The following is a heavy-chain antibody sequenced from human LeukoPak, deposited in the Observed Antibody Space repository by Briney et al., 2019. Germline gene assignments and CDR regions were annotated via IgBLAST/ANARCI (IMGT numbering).Heavy chain of an antibody. D-gene: IGHD6-19*01. Sequence: GASVKVSCKASGYTFTSYAMNWVRQAPGQGLEWMGWINTNTGNPTYAQGFTGRFVFSLDTSVSTAYLQISSLKAEDTAVYYCASASSGWYARDGDAFVIWGQGTMVTVSS. CDR3: ASASSGWYARDGDAFVI. V-gene: IGHV7-4-1*02. J-gene: IGHJ3*02. CDR1: GYTFTSYA. CDR2: INTNTGNP.